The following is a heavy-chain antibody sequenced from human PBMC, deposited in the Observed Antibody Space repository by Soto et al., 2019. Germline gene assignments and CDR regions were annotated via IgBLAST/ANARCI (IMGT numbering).Heavy chain of an antibody. D-gene: IGHD3-10*01. CDR2: IYHTGDT. CDR3: VRQGIGDLHGLVDV. V-gene: IGHV4-59*08. Sequence: QVQLQQSGPGLVKPSETLSLTCTVSSGPSRSHNWGWIRQPPGGGLEWIGYIYHTGDTSYNPSLSSRVTISADTSTNHISLTLRSVTAADTAVYYCVRQGIGDLHGLVDVWGQGTRASVSS. J-gene: IGHJ6*02. CDR1: SGPSRSHN.